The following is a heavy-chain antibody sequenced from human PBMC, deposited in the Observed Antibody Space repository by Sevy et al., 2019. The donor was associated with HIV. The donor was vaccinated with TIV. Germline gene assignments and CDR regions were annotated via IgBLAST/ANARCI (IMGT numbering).Heavy chain of an antibody. Sequence: GGSLRLSCAASGFTFSSYAMSWVRQAPGKGLEWVSAISGSGGSIYYADSVKGRFTISRDNSKNTLYLQMNSLRAEDTAVYYCAKDLLRFGAHDLYYYYGMDVWGQGTTVTVSS. CDR3: AKDLLRFGAHDLYYYYGMDV. D-gene: IGHD3-10*01. V-gene: IGHV3-23*01. CDR2: ISGSGGSI. J-gene: IGHJ6*02. CDR1: GFTFSSYA.